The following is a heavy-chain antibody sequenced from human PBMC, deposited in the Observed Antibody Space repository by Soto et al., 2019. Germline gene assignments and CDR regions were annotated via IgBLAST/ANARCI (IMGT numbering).Heavy chain of an antibody. CDR1: GGSFSGYY. J-gene: IGHJ4*02. V-gene: IGHV4-34*01. CDR3: ARGATLYDY. CDR2: INHSGST. D-gene: IGHD3-16*01. Sequence: PEETLSLTCAVYGGSFSGYYWSWIRQPPGKGLEWIGEINHSGSTNYNPSLKSRVTISVDTSKNQFSLKLSSVTAVDTAVYYCARGATLYDYWGQGTLVTVSS.